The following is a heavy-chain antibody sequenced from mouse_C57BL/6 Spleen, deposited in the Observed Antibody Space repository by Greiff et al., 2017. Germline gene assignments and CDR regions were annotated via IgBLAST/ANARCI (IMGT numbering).Heavy chain of an antibody. CDR3: ARDGYDVRYYAMDY. V-gene: IGHV5-17*01. D-gene: IGHD2-2*01. CDR2: ISSGSSTI. Sequence: EVQVVESGGGLVKPGGSLKLSCAASGFTFSDYGMHWVRQAPEKGLEWVAYISSGSSTIYYADTVKGRFTISRDNAKNTLFMQMTSLRSEDTAMYYCARDGYDVRYYAMDYWGQGTSVTVSS. CDR1: GFTFSDYG. J-gene: IGHJ4*01.